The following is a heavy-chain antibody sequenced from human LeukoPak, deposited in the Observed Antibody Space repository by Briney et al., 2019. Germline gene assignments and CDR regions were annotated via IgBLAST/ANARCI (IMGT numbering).Heavy chain of an antibody. CDR2: ISSSSSYI. V-gene: IGHV3-21*01. J-gene: IGHJ4*02. D-gene: IGHD6-6*01. CDR1: GFTFSSYS. CDR3: ARTQYSSPRFDY. Sequence: GGSLRLSYAASGFTFSSYSMNWVRQAPGKGLEWVSSISSSSSYIYYADSVKGRFTISRDNAKNSPYLQMNSLRAEDTAVYYCARTQYSSPRFDYWGQGTLVTVSS.